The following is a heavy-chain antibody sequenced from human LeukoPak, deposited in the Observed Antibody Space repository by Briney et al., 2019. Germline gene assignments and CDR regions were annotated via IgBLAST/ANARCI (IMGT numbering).Heavy chain of an antibody. CDR1: GFTFSDYY. CDR3: AREGIVATFYYYYGMDV. V-gene: IGHV3-11*01. D-gene: IGHD5-12*01. Sequence: GGSLRLSCAASGFTFSDYYMSWIRQAPGKGLEWVSYISSSGSTIYYADSVKGRLTISRDNAKNSLYLQMNSLRAEDTAEYYCAREGIVATFYYYYGMDVWGQGTTVTVSS. CDR2: ISSSGSTI. J-gene: IGHJ6*02.